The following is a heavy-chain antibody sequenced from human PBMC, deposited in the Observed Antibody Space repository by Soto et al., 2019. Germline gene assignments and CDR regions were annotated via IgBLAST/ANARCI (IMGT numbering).Heavy chain of an antibody. CDR2: ISAYNGNT. J-gene: IGHJ4*02. V-gene: IGHV1-18*01. Sequence: QVQLVQSGVEVKKPGAAVKVSCKASDYTFTTYGITWVRQAPGQGLEWMGWISAYNGNTNYAQKSQGRVTMTTDTSTSTAYMELRSLRSDDTAVYYCARAGRIQPTFLDFWGQGTLVTVSS. D-gene: IGHD5-18*01. CDR3: ARAGRIQPTFLDF. CDR1: DYTFTTYG.